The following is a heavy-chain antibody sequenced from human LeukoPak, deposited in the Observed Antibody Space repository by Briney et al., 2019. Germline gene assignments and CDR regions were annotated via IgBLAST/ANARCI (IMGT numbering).Heavy chain of an antibody. CDR3: ARASDITTKDKRAFDI. CDR1: GGSIRSSYYY. V-gene: IGHV4-39*01. D-gene: IGHD3-22*01. Sequence: SETLSLTCTVSGGSIRSSYYYWGWIRQPPGKGLEWIGSIYDSGSTYYNPSLKSRVTISVDTSKNQFSLKLNSVTAADTAVYYCARASDITTKDKRAFDIWGQGTMVTVSS. CDR2: IYDSGST. J-gene: IGHJ3*02.